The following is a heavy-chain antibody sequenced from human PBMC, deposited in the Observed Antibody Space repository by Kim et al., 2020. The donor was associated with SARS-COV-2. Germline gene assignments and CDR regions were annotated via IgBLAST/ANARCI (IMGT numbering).Heavy chain of an antibody. Sequence: GGSLRLSCAASGFTFSSYGMHWVRQAPGKGLEWVAVIWYDGSNKYYADSVKGRFTISRDNSKNTLYLQMNSLRAEDTAVYYCARDRSGYVPYYYGMDVWGQGTTVTVSS. V-gene: IGHV3-33*01. CDR3: ARDRSGYVPYYYGMDV. CDR2: IWYDGSNK. CDR1: GFTFSSYG. J-gene: IGHJ6*02. D-gene: IGHD5-12*01.